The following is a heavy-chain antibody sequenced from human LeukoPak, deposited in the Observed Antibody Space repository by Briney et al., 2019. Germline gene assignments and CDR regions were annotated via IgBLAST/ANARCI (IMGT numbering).Heavy chain of an antibody. D-gene: IGHD6-19*01. CDR3: ASLAVAGRSAFDI. CDR1: GFTFSDYY. CDR2: ISSSGSTI. Sequence: GGSLRLSCTASGFTFSDYYMSWIRQAPGKGLEWVSYISSSGSTIYYADSVKGRFTISRDNAKNSLYLQMNSLRAEDTAVYYCASLAVAGRSAFDIWGQGTMVTVSS. V-gene: IGHV3-11*01. J-gene: IGHJ3*02.